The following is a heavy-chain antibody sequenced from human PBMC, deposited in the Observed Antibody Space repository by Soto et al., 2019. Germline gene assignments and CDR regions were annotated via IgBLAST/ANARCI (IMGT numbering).Heavy chain of an antibody. CDR3: AREMGACSDSSCYPGPYDS. D-gene: IGHD3-16*01. Sequence: LRLSCAASGFTFTSYSMNWVRQAPGQGLEWVSYITSKSTTIKYADSVKGRFTVSRDNAKNSLYLQLYSLRDEDTAVYYCAREMGACSDSSCYPGPYDSWGQGTLVTFSS. V-gene: IGHV3-48*02. CDR1: GFTFTSYS. CDR2: ITSKSTTI. J-gene: IGHJ5*02.